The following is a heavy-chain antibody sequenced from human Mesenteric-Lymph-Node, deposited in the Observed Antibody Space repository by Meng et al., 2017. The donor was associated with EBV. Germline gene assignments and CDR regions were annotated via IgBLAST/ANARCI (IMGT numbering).Heavy chain of an antibody. J-gene: IGHJ5*02. CDR3: ARQGYCRTTTCSTWFDP. CDR1: GGSFSGYS. V-gene: IGHV4-34*01. CDR2: IHHSETA. Sequence: QVQLQQWGAGLLKPSETLSLTCVIHGGSFSGYSWNWIRQAPGKGLEWIGKIHHSETADYNPSLEDRVIISADTSKNQFSLKLTSVTAADTAVYYCARQGYCRTTTCSTWFDPWGQGTLVTVSS. D-gene: IGHD2-2*01.